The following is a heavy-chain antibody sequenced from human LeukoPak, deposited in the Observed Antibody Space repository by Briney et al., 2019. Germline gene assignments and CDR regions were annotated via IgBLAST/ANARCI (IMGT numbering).Heavy chain of an antibody. CDR1: GLTFSSYG. V-gene: IGHV3-23*01. CDR2: ISGSGGST. CDR3: ARAIVYWFFDL. J-gene: IGHJ2*01. Sequence: GGTLRLSCAASGLTFSSYGMSWVRQAPGKGLEWVSAISGSGGSTYYADSVKGRFTISRDNSKNTLYLQMNSLRAEDTALYYCARAIVYWFFDLWGRGTLVTVSS. D-gene: IGHD3-22*01.